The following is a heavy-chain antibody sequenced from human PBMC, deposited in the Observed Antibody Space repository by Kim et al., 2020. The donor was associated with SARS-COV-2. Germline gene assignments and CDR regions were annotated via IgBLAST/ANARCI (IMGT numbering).Heavy chain of an antibody. CDR1: GFTFSSYG. J-gene: IGHJ6*02. Sequence: GGSLRLSCAASGFTFSSYGMHWVRQAPGKGLEWVAVIWYDGSNKYYADSVKGRFTISRDNSKNTLYLQMNSLRAEDTAVYYCARDTAMVRGVNGMDVWGQRTTVTISS. V-gene: IGHV3-33*01. D-gene: IGHD3-10*01. CDR2: IWYDGSNK. CDR3: ARDTAMVRGVNGMDV.